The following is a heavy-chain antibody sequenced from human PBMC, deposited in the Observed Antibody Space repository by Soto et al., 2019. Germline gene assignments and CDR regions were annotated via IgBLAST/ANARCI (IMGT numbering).Heavy chain of an antibody. CDR3: AKGRRTSPTSCYVY. J-gene: IGHJ4*01. V-gene: IGHV3-23*01. Sequence: GGSLRLSCAASGFTFNNYAMNWVRQAPGKGLEWVSTISTSGDNTYYADSVKGRFTISRDNSKNALYLQINSLGAEDTAVYYCAKGRRTSPTSCYVYLGQAPLLTLSS. CDR1: GFTFNNYA. D-gene: IGHD2-2*01. CDR2: ISTSGDNT.